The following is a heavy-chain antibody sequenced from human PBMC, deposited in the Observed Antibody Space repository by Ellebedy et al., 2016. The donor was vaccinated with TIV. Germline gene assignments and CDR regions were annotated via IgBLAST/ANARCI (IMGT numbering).Heavy chain of an antibody. CDR2: INPSGGST. CDR3: ARSRGIAVAGTFWFVP. D-gene: IGHD6-19*01. V-gene: IGHV1-46*01. J-gene: IGHJ5*02. Sequence: ASVKVSCKASGYTFTSYYMHWVRQAPGQGLEWMGIINPSGGSTSYAQKFQGRVTMTRDTSTSTVYMELSSLRSEDTAVYYCARSRGIAVAGTFWFVPWGQGTLVTVSS. CDR1: GYTFTSYY.